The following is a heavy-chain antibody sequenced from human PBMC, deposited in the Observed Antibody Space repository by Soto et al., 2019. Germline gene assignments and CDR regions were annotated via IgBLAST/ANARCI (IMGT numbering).Heavy chain of an antibody. CDR1: GYTFTCYD. D-gene: IGHD3-3*01. J-gene: IGHJ5*02. Sequence: ASVKASCKASGYTFTCYDINWVQQATGQGLEWMGWMNPNSGNTGYAQKFQGRVTMTRNTSISTAYMELSSLRSEDTAVYYCARGLRSYYDFWSGYYGTNWFDPWGQGTLVTVSS. CDR3: ARGLRSYYDFWSGYYGTNWFDP. V-gene: IGHV1-8*01. CDR2: MNPNSGNT.